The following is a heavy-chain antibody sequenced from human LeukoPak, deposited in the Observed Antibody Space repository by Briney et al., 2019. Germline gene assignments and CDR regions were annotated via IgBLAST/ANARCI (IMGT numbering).Heavy chain of an antibody. J-gene: IGHJ4*02. CDR3: AMGIAAAGTAY. CDR1: GGSISSYY. D-gene: IGHD6-13*01. Sequence: PSETLSLTCTVSGGSISSYYYSWIRQPPGKGLEWIGYVYYSGGTNYNPSPKRRGPISIDTSKNQFSLNLSSLTAADTAVYYCAMGIAAAGTAYWGQGTLVTVSS. V-gene: IGHV4-59*01. CDR2: VYYSGGT.